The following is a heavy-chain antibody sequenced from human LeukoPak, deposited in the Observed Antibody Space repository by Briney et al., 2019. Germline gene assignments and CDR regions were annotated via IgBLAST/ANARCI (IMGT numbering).Heavy chain of an antibody. CDR1: GCTFSSYA. D-gene: IGHD2-2*01. Sequence: ASVKVSCKASGCTFSSYAISWVRQAPGQGLEWMGGIIPIFGTANYAQKFQGRVTITADKSTSTAYMEPRSVRSEDTAVYYCARVEVPCYDPRLPAAINYYYRDVWGKGTTVSVSS. V-gene: IGHV1-69*06. CDR2: IIPIFGTA. J-gene: IGHJ6*03. CDR3: ARVEVPCYDPRLPAAINYYYRDV.